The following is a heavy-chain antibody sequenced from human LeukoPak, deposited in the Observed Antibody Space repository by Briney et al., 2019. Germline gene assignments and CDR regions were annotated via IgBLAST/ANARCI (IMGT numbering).Heavy chain of an antibody. V-gene: IGHV1-2*02. J-gene: IGHJ4*02. CDR2: ITPNSGGT. D-gene: IGHD3-22*01. CDR1: GYTFTAHY. Sequence: ASVKVSCKASGYTFTAHYIHWVRLAPGQGLEWMGWITPNSGGTNYAPKFQGRVTMTRDTSISTAYMELSRLRSDDTAVYYCARVNYYDSSGYYYGHFRYWGQGTLVTVSS. CDR3: ARVNYYDSSGYYYGHFRY.